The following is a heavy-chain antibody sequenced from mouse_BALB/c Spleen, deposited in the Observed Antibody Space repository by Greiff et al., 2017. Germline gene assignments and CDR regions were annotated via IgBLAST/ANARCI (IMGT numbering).Heavy chain of an antibody. CDR2: IDPYNGGT. Sequence: VHVKQSGPELVKPGASVKVSCKASGYSFTDYNMYWVKQSHGKSLEWIGYIDPYNGGTSYNQKFKGKATLTVDKSSSSAFMHLNSLTSEDSAVYYCANYGNYLAWFAYWGQGTLVTVSA. V-gene: IGHV1S135*01. CDR1: GYSFTDYN. CDR3: ANYGNYLAWFAY. D-gene: IGHD2-1*01. J-gene: IGHJ3*01.